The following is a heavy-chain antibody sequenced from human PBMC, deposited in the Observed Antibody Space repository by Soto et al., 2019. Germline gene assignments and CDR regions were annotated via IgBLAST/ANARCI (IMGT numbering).Heavy chain of an antibody. J-gene: IGHJ4*02. CDR2: IIPILGIA. Sequence: ASVKVCCKASGGTFSSYTISWVRQAPGQGLEWMGRIIPILGIANYAQKFQGRVTVTADKSTSTAYMELSSLRSEDTAVYYCARDLSSGGWYYFDYWGQGTLVTVSS. CDR3: ARDLSSGGWYYFDY. V-gene: IGHV1-69*04. CDR1: GGTFSSYT. D-gene: IGHD6-19*01.